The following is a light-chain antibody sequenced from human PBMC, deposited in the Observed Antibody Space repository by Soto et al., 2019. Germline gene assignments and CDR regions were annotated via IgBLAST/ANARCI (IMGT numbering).Light chain of an antibody. J-gene: IGLJ3*02. CDR1: SSDVGSYNY. CDR2: EVS. V-gene: IGLV2-14*01. CDR3: SSYTVSSIDWV. Sequence: QSLLTQPASVSGSPGQSITISCTGTSSDVGSYNYVSWYQQHPGKAPKLMIYEVSNRPSGVSNRFSGSKSGNTASLTISGLQAEDEADYYCSSYTVSSIDWVFGRGTKLTVL.